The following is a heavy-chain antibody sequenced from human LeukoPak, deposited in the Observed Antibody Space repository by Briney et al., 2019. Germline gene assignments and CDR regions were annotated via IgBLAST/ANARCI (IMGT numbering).Heavy chain of an antibody. D-gene: IGHD6-19*01. CDR3: ARCVSSGLSCDY. CDR2: ISAYNGNT. V-gene: IGHV1-18*01. J-gene: IGHJ4*02. CDR1: GYTFTSYG. Sequence: ASVKVSCKASGYTFTSYGISWVRQAPGQGLEWMGWISAYNGNTNYAQKLQGRVSMTRDMSTSTVYVELRSLRSEDTAVYYCARCVSSGLSCDYWGQGTLVTVSS.